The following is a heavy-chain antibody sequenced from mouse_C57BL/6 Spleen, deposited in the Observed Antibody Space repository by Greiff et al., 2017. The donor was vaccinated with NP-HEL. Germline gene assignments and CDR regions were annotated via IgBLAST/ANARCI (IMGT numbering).Heavy chain of an antibody. Sequence: QVQLQQSGPGLVQPSQSLSITCTVSGFSLTSYGVHWVRQSPGKGLEWLGVIWSGGSTDYNAAFISRLSISKDNSKSQVFFKMNSRQADDTAIYYCARTTDYGSSYFYYFDYWGQGTTLTVSS. J-gene: IGHJ2*01. V-gene: IGHV2-2*01. CDR3: ARTTDYGSSYFYYFDY. CDR1: GFSLTSYG. CDR2: IWSGGST. D-gene: IGHD1-1*01.